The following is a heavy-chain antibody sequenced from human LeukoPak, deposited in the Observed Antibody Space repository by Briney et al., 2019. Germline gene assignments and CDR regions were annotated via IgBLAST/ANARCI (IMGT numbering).Heavy chain of an antibody. V-gene: IGHV4-34*01. CDR3: ARLRQVVPAAHSYYFDY. Sequence: SETLSLTCAVYGGSFSGYYWSWIRQPPGKGLEWIGEINHSGSTNYNPSLKSRVTISADTSKNQFSLKLSSVTAADTAVYYCARLRQVVPAAHSYYFDYWGQGTLVTVSS. CDR1: GGSFSGYY. J-gene: IGHJ4*02. CDR2: INHSGST. D-gene: IGHD2-2*01.